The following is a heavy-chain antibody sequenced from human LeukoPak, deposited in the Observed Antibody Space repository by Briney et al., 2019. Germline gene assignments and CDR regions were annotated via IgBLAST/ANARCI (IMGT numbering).Heavy chain of an antibody. V-gene: IGHV3-74*01. CDR1: GFTFSSYW. J-gene: IGHJ4*02. CDR3: ARDRGTSCYDY. Sequence: PGGSLRLSCAASGFTFSSYWMHWVRQAPGKGLVWVSRINSDGSSTSYADSVKGRFTISRDNAKNMLYLQMNSLRAEDMAVYYCARDRGTSCYDYWGQGTLVTVSS. D-gene: IGHD2-2*01. CDR2: INSDGSST.